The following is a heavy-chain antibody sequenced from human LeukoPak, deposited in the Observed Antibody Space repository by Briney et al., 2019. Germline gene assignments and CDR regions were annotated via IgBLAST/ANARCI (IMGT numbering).Heavy chain of an antibody. CDR2: IYTSGST. CDR1: GGSISSYY. Sequence: SETLSLTYTVSGGSISSYYWSWIRQPAGKGLEWIGRIYTSGSTNYNPSLKSRVTMSVDTSKNQFSLKLSSVTAADTAVYYCARARRYSSGWYQRGYYFDYWGQGTLVTVSS. CDR3: ARARRYSSGWYQRGYYFDY. J-gene: IGHJ4*02. D-gene: IGHD6-19*01. V-gene: IGHV4-4*07.